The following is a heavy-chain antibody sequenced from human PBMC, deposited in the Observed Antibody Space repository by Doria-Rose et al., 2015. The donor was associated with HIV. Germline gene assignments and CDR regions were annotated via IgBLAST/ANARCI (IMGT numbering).Heavy chain of an antibody. CDR3: AKGRGTEQGREGAFHI. CDR2: ISWNRCIS. CDR1: GFTFVDYA. D-gene: IGHD1-26*01. Sequence: VQLVPSGGGLVQPGRSLRLSCAAYGFTFVDYAMHLVRQAPGKGLEWGSGISWNRCISGYADAVKGRPTNARDNAENSPYLQPKRLRADDTAVDYCAKGRGTEQGREGAFHIWGQGT. V-gene: IGHV3-9*01. J-gene: IGHJ3*02.